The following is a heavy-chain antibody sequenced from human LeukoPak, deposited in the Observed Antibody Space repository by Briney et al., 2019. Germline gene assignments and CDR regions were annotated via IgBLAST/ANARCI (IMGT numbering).Heavy chain of an antibody. V-gene: IGHV4-38-2*02. CDR3: ARHRSVVRGVFDP. CDR1: GYSISSGYY. CDR2: IYHSGST. J-gene: IGHJ5*02. D-gene: IGHD3-10*01. Sequence: PSETLSLTCTVSGYSISSGYYWGWIRQPPGKGLEWIGSIYHSGSTYYSPSLKSRVTISVDTSKNQFSLKLSSVTAADTAVYYCARHRSVVRGVFDPWGQGTLVTVSS.